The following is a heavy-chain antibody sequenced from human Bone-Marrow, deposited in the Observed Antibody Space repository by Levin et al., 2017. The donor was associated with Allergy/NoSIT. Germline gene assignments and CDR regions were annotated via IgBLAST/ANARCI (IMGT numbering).Heavy chain of an antibody. Sequence: GASVKVSCKASGYTFSSYDIHWVRQATGQGLEGMGWVNPNTGKTGYAQKFQGRVTMTRTNSIRTAYMELSSLRSDDTAVYYCAGAYGAETLKDWGQGTLVTVSS. V-gene: IGHV1-8*01. D-gene: IGHD4-17*01. CDR1: GYTFSSYD. J-gene: IGHJ1*01. CDR2: VNPNTGKT. CDR3: AGAYGAETLKD.